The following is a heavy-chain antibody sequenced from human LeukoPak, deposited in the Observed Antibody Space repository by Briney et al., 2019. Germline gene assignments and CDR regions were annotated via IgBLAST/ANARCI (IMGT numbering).Heavy chain of an antibody. CDR3: AKDRSIGTYYTFDH. D-gene: IGHD1-26*01. J-gene: IGHJ4*02. Sequence: GGSLRLSCATSGFSFSGYAMSWVRQAPGKGLEWVSAMSSSDDGRYYADSVKGRLTVSRDNSKNSLYLQMSSLTAADTAVYYCAKDRSIGTYYTFDHWGQGTLVTVSS. CDR1: GFSFSGYA. V-gene: IGHV3-23*01. CDR2: MSSSDDGR.